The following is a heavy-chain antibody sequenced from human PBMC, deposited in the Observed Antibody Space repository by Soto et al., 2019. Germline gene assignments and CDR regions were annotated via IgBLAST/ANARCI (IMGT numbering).Heavy chain of an antibody. CDR2: ISAYNGNT. V-gene: IGHV1-18*01. D-gene: IGHD3-3*01. J-gene: IGHJ6*03. Sequence: ASVKVSCKASGYTFTSYGISWVRQAPGQGLEWMGWISAYNGNTNYAQKLQGRVTMTTDTSTSTAYMELRSLRSDDTAVYYCARDGPYDFWSGYPSQNYYMDVWGKGTTVTVS. CDR3: ARDGPYDFWSGYPSQNYYMDV. CDR1: GYTFTSYG.